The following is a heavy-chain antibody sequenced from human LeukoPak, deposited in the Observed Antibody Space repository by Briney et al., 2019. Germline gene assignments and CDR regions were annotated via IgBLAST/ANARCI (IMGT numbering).Heavy chain of an antibody. V-gene: IGHV4-39*01. CDR2: VYYSGNT. Sequence: SETLSLTCTVSGGSISSSSYYWGWIRQPPGKGLEWIGNVYYSGNTYSNPSLKSRVTISVDTSKNQFSLKLSSVTAADTAVYYCARHLNAGQTCNYWGQGTLVTVSS. D-gene: IGHD2-2*01. CDR1: GGSISSSSYY. CDR3: ARHLNAGQTCNY. J-gene: IGHJ4*02.